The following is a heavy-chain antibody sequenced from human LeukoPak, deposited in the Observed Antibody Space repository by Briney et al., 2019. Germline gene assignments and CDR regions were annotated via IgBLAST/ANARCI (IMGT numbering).Heavy chain of an antibody. CDR3: ASSFDARYSSSQGGYYYYMDV. V-gene: IGHV4-59*10. J-gene: IGHJ6*03. Sequence: SETLSLTCAVYGGSFSSYYWSWIRQPAGKGLEWVGRIYISGSTNYNPSLKSRVTMSVDTSKNQFSLKLSSVTAADTAVYYCASSFDARYSSSQGGYYYYMDVWGKGTTVTVSS. D-gene: IGHD6-13*01. CDR2: IYISGST. CDR1: GGSFSSYY.